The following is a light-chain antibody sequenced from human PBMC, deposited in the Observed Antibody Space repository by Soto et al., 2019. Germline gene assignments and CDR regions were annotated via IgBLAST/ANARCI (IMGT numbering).Light chain of an antibody. CDR2: DVT. Sequence: QSVLNQPASVSGSPGQSVTISCTATSSDVDNYNHVSWYQQHPGQAPRLMIYDVTNRPSGVSNRFSGSKSDNTASLTISGLQAEDEADYYCSSYTSSSTRVFGTGTKVTVL. CDR1: SSDVDNYNH. V-gene: IGLV2-14*01. CDR3: SSYTSSSTRV. J-gene: IGLJ1*01.